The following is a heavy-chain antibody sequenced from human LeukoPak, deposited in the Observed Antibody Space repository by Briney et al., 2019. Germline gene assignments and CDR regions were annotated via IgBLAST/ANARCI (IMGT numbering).Heavy chain of an antibody. CDR3: ARAGRDILTGPYYFDY. CDR1: GFTVSSNY. D-gene: IGHD3-9*01. J-gene: IGHJ4*02. V-gene: IGHV3-53*01. CDR2: IYSGGST. Sequence: GGSLRLSCAASGFTVSSNYMSWVRQAPGKGLEWVSVIYSGGSTYYADSVKGRFTISRDNSKNTLYLQMNSLRAEDTAVYYCARAGRDILTGPYYFDYWGQGTLVTVSS.